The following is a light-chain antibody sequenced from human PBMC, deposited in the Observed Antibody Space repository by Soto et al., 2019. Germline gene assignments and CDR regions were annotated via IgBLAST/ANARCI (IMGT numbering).Light chain of an antibody. Sequence: PITNKGKNSDVGGNKYVSWYQHYPGKAPKLMICDVSNRPSGVSNRFSGSKSGNTASLTISGLQAEDEADYYCSAFTGTTYVFGTGTKVTVL. V-gene: IGLV2-14*03. CDR2: DVS. CDR1: NSDVGGNKY. CDR3: SAFTGTTYV. J-gene: IGLJ1*01.